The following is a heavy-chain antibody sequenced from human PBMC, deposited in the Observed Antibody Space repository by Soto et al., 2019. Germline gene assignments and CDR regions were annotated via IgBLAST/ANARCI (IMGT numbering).Heavy chain of an antibody. J-gene: IGHJ5*02. CDR2: VYYTGDT. V-gene: IGHV4-39*01. Sequence: QMEESGPRLVKPSETLTLTCTVSGGSINKSPYFWSWIRQPPGKGLEWIGDVYYTGDTYYYPSLKGRVSLSVETSKNQFSLKMTSVTAADTARYYCVRHGGIRSATLLDTWGQGILVTVSS. CDR3: VRHGGIRSATLLDT. CDR1: GGSINKSPYF. D-gene: IGHD3-16*01.